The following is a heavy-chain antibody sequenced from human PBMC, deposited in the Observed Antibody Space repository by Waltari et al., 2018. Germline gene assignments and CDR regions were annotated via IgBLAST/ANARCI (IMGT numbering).Heavy chain of an antibody. J-gene: IGHJ4*02. CDR3: ARDRDGSGSYDY. Sequence: QVQLQESGPGLVKPSETLSLTCAVSGYSISSGYSWGGIRQPPGKGLECIVSIYHSGSTYYNPSLKSRVTISVDTSKNQFSLKLSSVTAADTAVYYCARDRDGSGSYDYWGQGTLVTVSS. CDR1: GYSISSGYS. D-gene: IGHD3-10*01. CDR2: IYHSGST. V-gene: IGHV4-38-2*02.